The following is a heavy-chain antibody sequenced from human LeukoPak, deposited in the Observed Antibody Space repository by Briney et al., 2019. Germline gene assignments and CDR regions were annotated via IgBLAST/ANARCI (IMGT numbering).Heavy chain of an antibody. CDR1: GYTFTNYY. Sequence: GASVKVSCKASGYTFTNYYIHWVRQAPGQGLEWMGWINPNSGGTNYAQKFQGRVTMTRDTSISTAYMELSRLRSDDTAVYYCARQHSSSWYEWFDPWGQGTLVTVSS. D-gene: IGHD6-13*01. CDR2: INPNSGGT. CDR3: ARQHSSSWYEWFDP. V-gene: IGHV1-2*02. J-gene: IGHJ5*02.